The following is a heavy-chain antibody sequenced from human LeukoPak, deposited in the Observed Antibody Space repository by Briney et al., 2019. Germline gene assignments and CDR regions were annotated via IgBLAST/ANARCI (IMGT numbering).Heavy chain of an antibody. CDR1: GGTFSSYA. D-gene: IGHD5-24*01. J-gene: IGHJ4*02. Sequence: SVKVSCKASGGTFSSYAISWVRQAPGQGLEWMGRIIPILGIANYAQKFQGRVTITADKSTSTAYMELSSLRSEDTAVYYCASGAIEMATITGYWGQGTLVTVSS. V-gene: IGHV1-69*04. CDR3: ASGAIEMATITGY. CDR2: IIPILGIA.